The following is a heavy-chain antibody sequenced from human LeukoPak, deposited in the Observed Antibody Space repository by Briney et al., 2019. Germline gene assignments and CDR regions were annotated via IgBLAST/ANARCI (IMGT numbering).Heavy chain of an antibody. D-gene: IGHD6-19*01. CDR2: INAGNGNT. CDR3: AATRYSSGWSALAAFDY. CDR1: GYTFTSYA. Sequence: ASVKVSCKASGYTFTSYAMHWVRQAPGQRLEWMGWINAGNGNTKYSQKFQGRVTITRDTSASTAYMELSSLRSEDTAVYYCAATRYSSGWSALAAFDYWGLGTLVTVSS. V-gene: IGHV1-3*01. J-gene: IGHJ4*02.